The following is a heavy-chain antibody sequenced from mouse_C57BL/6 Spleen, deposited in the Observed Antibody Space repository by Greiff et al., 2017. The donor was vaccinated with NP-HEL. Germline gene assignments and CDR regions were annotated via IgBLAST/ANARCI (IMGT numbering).Heavy chain of an antibody. Sequence: VQLQQSGAELVKPGASVKLSCKASGYTFTSYWMHWVKQRPGQGLEWIGMIHPNSGSTNYNEKFKSKATLTVDKSSSTAYMQLSSLTSEDSAVYYCAREGNYGYDGFAYWGQGTLVTVSA. D-gene: IGHD2-2*01. CDR3: AREGNYGYDGFAY. J-gene: IGHJ3*01. V-gene: IGHV1-64*01. CDR1: GYTFTSYW. CDR2: IHPNSGST.